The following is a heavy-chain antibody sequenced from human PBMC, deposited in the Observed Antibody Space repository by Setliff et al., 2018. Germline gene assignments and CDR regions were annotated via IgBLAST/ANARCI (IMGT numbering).Heavy chain of an antibody. CDR3: AKDYYFQFDY. CDR1: GFTFRSYA. V-gene: IGHV3-23*01. J-gene: IGHJ4*02. CDR2: ISGSGIST. D-gene: IGHD3-22*01. Sequence: PGGSLRLSCAASGFTFRSYAMSWVRQAPGKGLEWVSTISGSGISTYYADSVKGRFLISRDNSRNTVYLQLNSLRAEDTAVYYCAKDYYFQFDYLGLGTLVTVSS.